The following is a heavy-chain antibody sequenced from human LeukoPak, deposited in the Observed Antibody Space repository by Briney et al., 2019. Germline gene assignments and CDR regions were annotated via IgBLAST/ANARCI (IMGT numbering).Heavy chain of an antibody. D-gene: IGHD6-19*01. CDR1: GFTFSDYY. Sequence: PGGSLRLSCAASGFTFSDYYMSWIRQAPGKGLEWVSYISSSSSYTKYADSVKGRFTISRDNAKNSLYLQMNSLRAEDTAVYYCAREGRGWYYFDYWGQGTLVTVSS. CDR2: ISSSSSYT. J-gene: IGHJ4*02. V-gene: IGHV3-11*05. CDR3: AREGRGWYYFDY.